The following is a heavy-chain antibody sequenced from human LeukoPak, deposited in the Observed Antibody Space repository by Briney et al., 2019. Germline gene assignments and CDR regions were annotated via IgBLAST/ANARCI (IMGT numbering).Heavy chain of an antibody. Sequence: GGSLRLSCTASGFNFGDYGMTWVRQAPGKGLEWVALIYDDGGTVYADSVKGRFTISRDNSKNMVYLQMNSLRPEDSAVYYCARDRAGRRSSWVEFDLWGQGTLVTVSS. CDR3: ARDRAGRRSSWVEFDL. V-gene: IGHV3-53*05. CDR2: IYDDGGT. J-gene: IGHJ5*02. D-gene: IGHD3-10*01. CDR1: GFNFGDYG.